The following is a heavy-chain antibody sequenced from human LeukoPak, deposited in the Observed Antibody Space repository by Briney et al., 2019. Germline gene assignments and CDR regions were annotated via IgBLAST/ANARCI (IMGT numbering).Heavy chain of an antibody. Sequence: SVKVSCKASGGTFSSYAISWVRQAPGQGLEWMGRIIPILGIANYAQKFQGRVTITADKSTSTAYMELSSLRSEDTAVYYCARCPAAVYYYYGMDVWGQGTTVTVS. D-gene: IGHD2-2*01. CDR3: ARCPAAVYYYYGMDV. J-gene: IGHJ6*02. V-gene: IGHV1-69*04. CDR2: IIPILGIA. CDR1: GGTFSSYA.